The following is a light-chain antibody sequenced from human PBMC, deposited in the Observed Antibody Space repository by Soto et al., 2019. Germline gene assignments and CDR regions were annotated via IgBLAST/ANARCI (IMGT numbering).Light chain of an antibody. CDR3: SSYTSSSSVV. V-gene: IGLV2-14*01. CDR2: DVS. Sequence: QSVLTQPASVSGSPGQSITISCTGTSSDVGGYNYVSWYQQHPGKAPKLMIYDVSNRPSGISNRFSGSKSDSTASLTISGLQAEDEADYYCSSYTSSSSVVFGGGTKVTVL. J-gene: IGLJ3*02. CDR1: SSDVGGYNY.